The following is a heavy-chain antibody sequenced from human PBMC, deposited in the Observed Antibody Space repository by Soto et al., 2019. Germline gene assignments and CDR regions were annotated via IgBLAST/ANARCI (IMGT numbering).Heavy chain of an antibody. J-gene: IGHJ6*02. CDR3: ASGPHSVLRFLEWVEGNYGMDV. D-gene: IGHD3-3*01. V-gene: IGHV1-8*01. CDR1: GYTFTSYD. Sequence: ASVKVSCKASGYTFTSYDINWVRQATGQGLEWMGWMNPNSGNTGYAQKFQGRVTMTRNTSISTAYMELSSLRSADTAVYYCASGPHSVLRFLEWVEGNYGMDVWGQGTPLTVYS. CDR2: MNPNSGNT.